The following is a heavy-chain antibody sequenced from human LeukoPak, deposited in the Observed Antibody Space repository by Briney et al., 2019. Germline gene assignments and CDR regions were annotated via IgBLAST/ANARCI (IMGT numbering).Heavy chain of an antibody. D-gene: IGHD3-9*01. CDR1: GYTLTELS. Sequence: ASVKVSCKVSGYTLTELSMHWVRQAPGKGLEWMGGFDPEDGETIYAQKFQGRVTMTEDTSTDTAYMELSSLRSEDTAVYYCATPFGDDILTGYWAAFDIWGQGTMVTVSS. CDR3: ATPFGDDILTGYWAAFDI. CDR2: FDPEDGET. V-gene: IGHV1-24*01. J-gene: IGHJ3*02.